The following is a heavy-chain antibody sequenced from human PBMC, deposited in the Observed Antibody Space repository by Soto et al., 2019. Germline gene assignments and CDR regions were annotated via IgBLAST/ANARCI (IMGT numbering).Heavy chain of an antibody. V-gene: IGHV1-18*01. CDR3: AGDLPPVDY. CDR2: ISAYNGNT. J-gene: IGHJ4*02. Sequence: QVQLVQSGAEVKKPGASVKVSCKASGYTFSSYFISWVRQAPGQGLEWMGWISAYNGNTNYAQNLQGRVTMTTVTSTSTAYMEQRSYRSDDTAVYSCAGDLPPVDYWGQGTLVTVSS. CDR1: GYTFSSYF.